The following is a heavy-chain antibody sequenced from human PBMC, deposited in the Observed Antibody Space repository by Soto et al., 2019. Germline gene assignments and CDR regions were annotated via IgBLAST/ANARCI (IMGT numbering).Heavy chain of an antibody. J-gene: IGHJ4*02. D-gene: IGHD3-22*01. CDR1: GFNFGSNA. V-gene: IGHV3-30*18. Sequence: GGSLRHWCSASGFNFGSNAMSWVRQARGEGLEWVAVISYDGSNKYYGGSVKGRFTISRDNSKNTLYLQMNSLRAEDTAVYYCAKAPYHSSGPHAPHFDYWGQGTLVTVSS. CDR2: ISYDGSNK. CDR3: AKAPYHSSGPHAPHFDY.